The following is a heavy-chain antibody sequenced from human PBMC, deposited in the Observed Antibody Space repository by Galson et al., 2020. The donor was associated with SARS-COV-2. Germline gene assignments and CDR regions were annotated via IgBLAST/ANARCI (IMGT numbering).Heavy chain of an antibody. CDR1: GFAFSSYT. D-gene: IGHD3-10*01. Sequence: GESLKISCAASGFAFSSYTMNWVRQAPGMGLEWVASLDTSSTYIYHADSLKGRFTISRDNAENSLYLQMNSLRAEDTAVYYCARSPPASTSGTSIYFDYWGQGTQVTVSS. CDR2: LDTSSTYI. J-gene: IGHJ4*02. CDR3: ARSPPASTSGTSIYFDY. V-gene: IGHV3-21*01.